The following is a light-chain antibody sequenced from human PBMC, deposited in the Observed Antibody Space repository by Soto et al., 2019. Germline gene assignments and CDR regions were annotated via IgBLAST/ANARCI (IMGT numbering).Light chain of an antibody. CDR1: QSVSNNY. J-gene: IGKJ5*01. Sequence: GERATRSSRASQSVSNNYLAWYQQKPGQAPRLLIYDASTRATVIPKEYSGSGSGTDFTFTISRLETEDCAVFYCEQYGSPEIRFAQGTLPAIK. CDR2: DAS. CDR3: EQYGSPEIR. V-gene: IGKV3-20*01.